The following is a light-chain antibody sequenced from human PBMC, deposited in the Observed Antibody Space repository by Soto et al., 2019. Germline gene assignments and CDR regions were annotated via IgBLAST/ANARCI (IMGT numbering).Light chain of an antibody. V-gene: IGLV3-21*04. J-gene: IGLJ1*01. CDR2: YDN. CDR1: NIGNTP. CDR3: QVWDSSPDPNSL. Sequence: SYELTQPPSVSVAPGQTARITCGGNNIGNTPVHWYQQKPGQAPVLVIYYDNDRPSGIPERFSGSNSGNTATLTISGVEAAYEADYYCQVWDSSPDPNSLFGPGTKLTVL.